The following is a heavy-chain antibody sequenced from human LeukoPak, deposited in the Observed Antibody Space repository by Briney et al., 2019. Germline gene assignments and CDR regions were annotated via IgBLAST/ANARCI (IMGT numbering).Heavy chain of an antibody. J-gene: IGHJ4*02. Sequence: GASVKVSCKASGYTFTSYGISWVRQAPGQWLEWMGWISAYNGNTNYAQKLQGRVTMTTDTSTSTAYMELRSLRSDDTAVYYCARDFSRLMATIPFDYWGQGTLVTVSS. CDR2: ISAYNGNT. V-gene: IGHV1-18*01. D-gene: IGHD5-24*01. CDR3: ARDFSRLMATIPFDY. CDR1: GYTFTSYG.